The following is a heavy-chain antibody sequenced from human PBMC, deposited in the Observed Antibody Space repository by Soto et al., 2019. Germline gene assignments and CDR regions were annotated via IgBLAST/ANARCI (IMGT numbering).Heavy chain of an antibody. CDR2: INHNGST. J-gene: IGHJ4*02. V-gene: IGHV4-34*01. CDR1: GESFSGYY. CDR3: SGGDLKGH. Sequence: QVQLQQWGAGLLKPSETLSLTCAVSGESFSGYYWCWIRQPPGKGLEWIGEINHNGSTNYIPSLKSRVSISVDTCKNQFSLTLSAVTAADTAVYFCSGGDLKGHWGQGTLVTVSS.